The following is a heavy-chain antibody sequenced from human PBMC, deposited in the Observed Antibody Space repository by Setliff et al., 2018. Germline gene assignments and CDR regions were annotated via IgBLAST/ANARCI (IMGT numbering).Heavy chain of an antibody. CDR2: IYTSGST. D-gene: IGHD4-17*01. Sequence: SETLSLTCTVPGDSISSISYYWSWIRQPAGKGLEWIGRIYTSGSTNYNPSLKSRVTMSVDTSKNQFSLKLSSVTAADTAVYYCARSTMTTDYYYYYMDVWGKGTTVTVSS. J-gene: IGHJ6*03. CDR1: GDSISSISYY. CDR3: ARSTMTTDYYYYYMDV. V-gene: IGHV4-61*02.